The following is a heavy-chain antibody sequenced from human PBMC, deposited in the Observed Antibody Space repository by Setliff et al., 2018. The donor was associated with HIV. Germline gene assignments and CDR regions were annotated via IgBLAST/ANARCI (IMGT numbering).Heavy chain of an antibody. CDR3: ARASGDAYRHPRDYNYYYMDA. CDR1: GGSISSSSYC. CDR2: IYHSGIT. J-gene: IGHJ6*03. D-gene: IGHD4-4*01. V-gene: IGHV4-39*07. Sequence: SSETLSLTCTVSGGSISSSSYCWGWIRQPPGKGLEWIGSIYHSGITYYNPSLKSRINIPVDTSKNQFSLNLSSVTAADTAVYFCARASGDAYRHPRDYNYYYMDAWGKGDMVTVSS.